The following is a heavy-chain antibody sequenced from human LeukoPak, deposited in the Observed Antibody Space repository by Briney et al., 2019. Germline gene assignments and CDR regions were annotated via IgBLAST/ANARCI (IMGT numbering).Heavy chain of an antibody. CDR2: IIPIFGTA. J-gene: IGHJ6*04. Sequence: SVKVSCKASGGTFSSYAISWVRQAPGQGLEWMGGIIPIFGTANYAQKSQGRVTITADESTSTAYMELSSLRSEDTAVYYCARDPLYSGYDYDYYYGMDVWGKGTTVTVSS. V-gene: IGHV1-69*13. D-gene: IGHD5-12*01. CDR3: ARDPLYSGYDYDYYYGMDV. CDR1: GGTFSSYA.